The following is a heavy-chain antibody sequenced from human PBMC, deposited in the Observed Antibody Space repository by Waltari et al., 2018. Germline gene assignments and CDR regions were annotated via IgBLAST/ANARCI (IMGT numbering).Heavy chain of an antibody. CDR2: FYHSGST. CDR3: ARHFLEWYAFDI. J-gene: IGHJ3*02. Sequence: QVQLQESGPGLVKPSETLSLTCAVSGYSISSGSYWAWIRQPPGKGLEWIGSFYHSGSTYYNPSLKSRVTISVDTSKNQFSLKLSSVTAADTAVYYCARHFLEWYAFDIWGQGTMVTVSS. CDR1: GYSISSGSY. V-gene: IGHV4-38-2*01. D-gene: IGHD3-3*01.